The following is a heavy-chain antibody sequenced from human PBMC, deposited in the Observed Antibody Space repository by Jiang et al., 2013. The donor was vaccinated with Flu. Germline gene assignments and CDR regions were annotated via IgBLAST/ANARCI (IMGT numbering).Heavy chain of an antibody. Sequence: DGSNKYYADSVKGRFTISRDNSKNTLYLQMNSLRAEDTAVYYCAREPLDPVVVPAAIAPYYGMDVWGQGTTVTVSS. V-gene: IGHV3-33*01. CDR3: AREPLDPVVVPAAIAPYYGMDV. J-gene: IGHJ6*02. D-gene: IGHD2-2*03. CDR2: DGSNK.